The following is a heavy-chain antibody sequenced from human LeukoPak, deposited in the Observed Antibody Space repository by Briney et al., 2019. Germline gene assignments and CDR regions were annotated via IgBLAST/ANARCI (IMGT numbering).Heavy chain of an antibody. Sequence: GGPRRPSCAASGFTLSASAMTWVAKSPGEGLEWVSLISYSGANSYYTDSVRCRFTISRDNSKDTLFLQMNSLRAEDTAIYYCARDMQLSTWGLGTMVTVSS. J-gene: IGHJ3*01. CDR1: GFTLSASA. CDR2: ISYSGANS. CDR3: ARDMQLST. D-gene: IGHD3-16*02. V-gene: IGHV3-23*01.